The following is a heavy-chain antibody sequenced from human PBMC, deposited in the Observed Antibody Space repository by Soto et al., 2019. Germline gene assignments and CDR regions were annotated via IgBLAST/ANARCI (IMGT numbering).Heavy chain of an antibody. Sequence: GASVKVSFKASGGSFGNSAINWLRQTPGQGLEWLGGFIPVYRTLNYAQKFQGRVTITADESTGTAYMTLSSLASDDTAVYYCATGVIWIGYFTVDSWGQGTRVTVS. CDR1: GGSFGNSA. CDR2: FIPVYRTL. D-gene: IGHD3-3*01. CDR3: ATGVIWIGYFTVDS. J-gene: IGHJ4*02. V-gene: IGHV1-69*13.